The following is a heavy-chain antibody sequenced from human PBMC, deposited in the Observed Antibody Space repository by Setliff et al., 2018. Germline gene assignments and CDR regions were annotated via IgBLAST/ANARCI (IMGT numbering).Heavy chain of an antibody. CDR1: GYTLTELS. CDR3: ATSVSWIQLVLYPQGHPEPFDY. Sequence: VASVKVSCKVSGYTLTELSMHWVRQAPGKGLEWMGGLDPEDGETIYAQEFQGRVTMTEDTSTDTAYMELSSLRSEDTAVYYCATSVSWIQLVLYPQGHPEPFDYWGQGTLVTVS. CDR2: LDPEDGET. D-gene: IGHD5-18*01. V-gene: IGHV1-24*01. J-gene: IGHJ4*02.